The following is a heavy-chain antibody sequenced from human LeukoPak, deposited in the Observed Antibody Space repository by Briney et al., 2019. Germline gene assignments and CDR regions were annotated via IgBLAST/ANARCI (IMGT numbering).Heavy chain of an antibody. Sequence: SVKVSCKDSGYTFTSYYMHWVRQPPGQGLEWMGGIIPIFGTANYAHKFQGGVMIIADESTSTAYMELSRLRSEDTAVYYCARARFGGVIVKKNRDNHYYYNYMDVWGKGTTVTVSS. CDR1: GYTFTSYY. J-gene: IGHJ6*03. D-gene: IGHD3-16*02. CDR2: IIPIFGTA. CDR3: ARARFGGVIVKKNRDNHYYYNYMDV. V-gene: IGHV1-69*13.